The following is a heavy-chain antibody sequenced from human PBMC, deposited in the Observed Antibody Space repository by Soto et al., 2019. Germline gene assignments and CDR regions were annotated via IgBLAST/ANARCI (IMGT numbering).Heavy chain of an antibody. CDR1: GFTFSSYA. J-gene: IGHJ4*02. CDR2: ISGSGGST. CDR3: AKVHYDFWSGRTEELHDFDY. V-gene: IGHV3-23*01. Sequence: PGGSLRLSCAASGFTFSSYAMSWVRQAPGKGLEWVSAISGSGGSTYYADSVKGRFTISRDNSKNTLYLQMNSLRAEDTAVYYCAKVHYDFWSGRTEELHDFDYWGQGTLVTVSS. D-gene: IGHD3-3*01.